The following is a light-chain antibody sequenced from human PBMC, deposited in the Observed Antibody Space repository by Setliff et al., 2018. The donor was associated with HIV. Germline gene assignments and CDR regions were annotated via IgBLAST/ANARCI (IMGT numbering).Light chain of an antibody. CDR2: DVS. CDR3: SSYTGSRNYV. J-gene: IGLJ1*01. CDR1: SSDVGSYSL. Sequence: QSVLTQPASASGLPGQSITISCTGTSSDVGSYSLVSWYQHHPGKAPKVMIYDVSDRPSGVSNRFSGSKSDNTASLTISGLQAEDEGDYYCSSYTGSRNYVFGTGTKVTVL. V-gene: IGLV2-14*02.